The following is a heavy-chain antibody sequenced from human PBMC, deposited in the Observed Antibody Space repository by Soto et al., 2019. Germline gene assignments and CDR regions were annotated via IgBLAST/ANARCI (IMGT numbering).Heavy chain of an antibody. CDR3: ARKAFCGGDCYSDYYYYGMDV. V-gene: IGHV1-69*13. J-gene: IGHJ6*02. D-gene: IGHD2-21*02. CDR1: GVTFSSYA. Sequence: SSVKVSCKASGVTFSSYAISWVRQAPGQGLEWMGGIIPIFGTANYAQKFQGRVTITADESTSTAYMELSSLRSEDTAVYYCARKAFCGGDCYSDYYYYGMDVWGQGTTVTVSS. CDR2: IIPIFGTA.